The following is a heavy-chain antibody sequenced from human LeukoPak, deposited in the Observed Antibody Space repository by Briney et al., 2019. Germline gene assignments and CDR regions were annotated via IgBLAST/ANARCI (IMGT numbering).Heavy chain of an antibody. CDR1: GGSFSGYY. Sequence: SETLSLTCAVYGGSFSGYYWSWIRQPPGKGLEWIGEINHSGSTNYNPSLKSRVTISVDTSKNQFSLKLSSVTAADTAVYYCARGGGSSSWYLYYYYGMDVWGQGTTVTVSS. CDR2: INHSGST. J-gene: IGHJ6*02. V-gene: IGHV4-34*01. D-gene: IGHD6-13*01. CDR3: ARGGGSSSWYLYYYYGMDV.